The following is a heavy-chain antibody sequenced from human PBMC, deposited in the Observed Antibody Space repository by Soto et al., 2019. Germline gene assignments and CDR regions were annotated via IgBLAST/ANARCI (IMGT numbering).Heavy chain of an antibody. J-gene: IGHJ4*02. CDR1: GYTFTTYF. CDR3: ARDGSAWDFDY. V-gene: IGHV1-46*01. D-gene: IGHD6-19*01. CDR2: VRPSGGNT. Sequence: ASVKVSCKASGYTFTTYFIHCVRQAPGQGLEWMGIVRPSGGNTAYAQRFQGRLTMTRDTSTSTVYMELSSLRSDDTAVYYCARDGSAWDFDYWGQGTLVTVSS.